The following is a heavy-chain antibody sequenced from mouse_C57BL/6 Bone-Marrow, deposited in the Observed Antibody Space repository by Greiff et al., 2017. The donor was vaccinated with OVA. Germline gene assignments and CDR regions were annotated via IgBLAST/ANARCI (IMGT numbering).Heavy chain of an antibody. J-gene: IGHJ2*01. CDR2: IDPENGDT. V-gene: IGHV14-4*01. CDR3: TSYGNFDY. CDR1: GFNLNAAY. Sequence: EVQLQQSGAELVRPGASVKLSCTASGFNLNAAYMHWVKQRPEPGLEWIGWIDPENGDTEYASKFQGKATMTADKSSNTAYLQLSSLTSEDTAVYYCTSYGNFDYWGQGTTLTVSS. D-gene: IGHD2-1*01.